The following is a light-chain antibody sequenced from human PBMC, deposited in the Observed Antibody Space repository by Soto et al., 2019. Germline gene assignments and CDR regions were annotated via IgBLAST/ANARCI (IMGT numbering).Light chain of an antibody. CDR3: QQYNSYSWT. CDR1: QSISSW. V-gene: IGKV1-5*01. CDR2: DAS. J-gene: IGKJ1*01. Sequence: DIQMTQSPSTLSASVGDRVTITCRASQSISSWLAWYQQKPGKAPKLLIYDASSLESGVPSRFSGSGSGTEFNLTISSLQPDDFATYCCQQYNSYSWTFGQGTKVEIK.